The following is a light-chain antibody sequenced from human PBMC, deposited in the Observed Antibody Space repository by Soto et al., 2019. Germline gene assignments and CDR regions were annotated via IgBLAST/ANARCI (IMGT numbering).Light chain of an antibody. Sequence: EIVLTQSPATLSLSPGERATLSCRASQSVRSNLAWYQQKPGQAPRLLIYDASNRATGIPGRFSGSGSGTVFTITSTILAPEDVAVYYCQQRSDWPWTFGQGAKVEIK. CDR3: QQRSDWPWT. CDR1: QSVRSN. V-gene: IGKV3-11*01. CDR2: DAS. J-gene: IGKJ1*01.